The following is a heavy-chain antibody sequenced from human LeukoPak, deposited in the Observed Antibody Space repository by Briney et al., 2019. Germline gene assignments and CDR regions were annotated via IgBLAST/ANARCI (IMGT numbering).Heavy chain of an antibody. Sequence: GSLRLSCAASGFTFSSYGMHWVRQAPGKGLEWVAVISYDGSNKYYAGSVKGRFTISRDNSKNTLYLQMNSLRAEDTAVYYCAKDGVKYSGSWLDPWGQGTLVTVSS. CDR3: AKDGVKYSGSWLDP. D-gene: IGHD1-26*01. CDR1: GFTFSSYG. CDR2: ISYDGSNK. V-gene: IGHV3-30*18. J-gene: IGHJ5*02.